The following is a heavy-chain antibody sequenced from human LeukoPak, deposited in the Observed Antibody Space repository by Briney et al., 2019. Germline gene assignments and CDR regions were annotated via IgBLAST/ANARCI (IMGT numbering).Heavy chain of an antibody. Sequence: GGSLTLSCAASGFTFSTYAMHWVRQAPGRGLEWVSVILYGGSNQYYADSVKGRFTISRDNSRNTLYLQINSLKVEDTAVYYCARDFRDYRYYFAYFDSWGQATLVSVCS. J-gene: IGHJ4*02. CDR2: ILYGGSNQ. D-gene: IGHD4-11*01. V-gene: IGHV3-30-3*01. CDR1: GFTFSTYA. CDR3: ARDFRDYRYYFAYFDS.